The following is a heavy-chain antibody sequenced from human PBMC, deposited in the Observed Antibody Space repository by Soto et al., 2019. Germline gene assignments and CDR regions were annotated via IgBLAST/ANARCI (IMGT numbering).Heavy chain of an antibody. CDR3: ARRRIVPTTNFDY. V-gene: IGHV4-39*01. CDR2: IFHTGAT. J-gene: IGHJ4*02. D-gene: IGHD1-26*01. Sequence: SETLSLTCTVSGDSISSSSFYWGWIRQPPGKGLEWIGHIFHTGATYQNPTLKSRLRMSVDTSKNQFSLNLNSVTATDTAAYYCARRRIVPTTNFDYWGQGTLVTVSS. CDR1: GDSISSSSFY.